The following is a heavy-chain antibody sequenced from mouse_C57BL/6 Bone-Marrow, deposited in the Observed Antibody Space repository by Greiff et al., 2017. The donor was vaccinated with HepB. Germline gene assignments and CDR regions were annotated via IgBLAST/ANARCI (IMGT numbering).Heavy chain of an antibody. D-gene: IGHD2-3*01. V-gene: IGHV1-69*01. Sequence: QVQLKQPGAELVMPGASVKLSCKASGYTFTSYWMHWVKQRPGQGLEWIGEIDPSDSYTNYNQKFKGKSTLTVDKSSSTAYMQLSSLTSEDSAVYYCARCPDGYYPYFDYWGQGTTLTVSS. CDR3: ARCPDGYYPYFDY. J-gene: IGHJ2*01. CDR2: IDPSDSYT. CDR1: GYTFTSYW.